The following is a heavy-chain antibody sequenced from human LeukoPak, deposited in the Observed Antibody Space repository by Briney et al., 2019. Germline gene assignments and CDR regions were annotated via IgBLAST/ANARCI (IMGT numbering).Heavy chain of an antibody. Sequence: SETLSLTCTVSGGSISSGGYYWSWIRQHPGKGLEWIGYIYYSGSTYYNPSLKSRVTISVDTSKNQFSLKLSSVTAADTAVYYXARALXRFFDXWGQGTLVTVSS. CDR3: ARALXRFFDX. CDR1: GGSISSGGYY. D-gene: IGHD3-3*01. V-gene: IGHV4-31*03. J-gene: IGHJ5*02. CDR2: IYYSGST.